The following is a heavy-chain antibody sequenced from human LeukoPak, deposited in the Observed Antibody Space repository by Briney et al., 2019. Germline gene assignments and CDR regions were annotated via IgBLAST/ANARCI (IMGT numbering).Heavy chain of an antibody. CDR3: ARGGWPGAFDI. D-gene: IGHD5-24*01. V-gene: IGHV3-74*01. CDR1: AFTFSSYA. CDR2: ITNDGSST. J-gene: IGHJ3*02. Sequence: PGGSLRLSCAASAFTFSSYAMSWVRQAPGKGLEWASRITNDGSSTSHADSVKGRFTISRDNARNTLYLQMNSLRAEDTAVYYCARGGWPGAFDIWGQGTKVTVSS.